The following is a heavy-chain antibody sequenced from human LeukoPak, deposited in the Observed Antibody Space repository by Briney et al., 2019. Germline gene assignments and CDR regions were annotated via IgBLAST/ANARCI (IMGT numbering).Heavy chain of an antibody. D-gene: IGHD5-18*01. Sequence: SVKVSCKASGGTFSSYAISWVRQAPGQGLEWMGGIIPIFGTANYAQKFQGRVTITADESTSTAYMELSSLRSEDTAVYYCASRGYSYGIVAFDIWGQGTMVTVSS. J-gene: IGHJ3*02. CDR1: GGTFSSYA. CDR2: IIPIFGTA. CDR3: ASRGYSYGIVAFDI. V-gene: IGHV1-69*13.